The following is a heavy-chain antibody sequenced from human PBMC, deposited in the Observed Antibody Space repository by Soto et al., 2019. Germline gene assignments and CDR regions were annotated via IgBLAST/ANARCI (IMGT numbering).Heavy chain of an antibody. CDR3: ARGFTVAGPFDY. CDR1: LYTFTSYA. D-gene: IGHD6-19*01. V-gene: IGHV1-3*01. Sequence: ASVKVSSKASLYTFTSYAMHWRRQSPVQRLEWMGWINAGNGNTKYSQKFQGRVTITRDTSASTAYMELSSLRSEDTAVYYCARGFTVAGPFDYWGQGTLVTVSS. CDR2: INAGNGNT. J-gene: IGHJ4*02.